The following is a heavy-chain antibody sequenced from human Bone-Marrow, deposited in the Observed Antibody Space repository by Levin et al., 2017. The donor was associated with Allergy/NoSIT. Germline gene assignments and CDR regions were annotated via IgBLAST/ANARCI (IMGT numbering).Heavy chain of an antibody. CDR1: GGSMSSGGYH. D-gene: IGHD5-24*01. V-gene: IGHV4-31*03. CDR2: IYYSGST. CDR3: AREDGSTFDS. Sequence: SETLSLTCTVSGGSMSSGGYHWSWIRQHAGKGLEWIGYIYYSGSTYYNPSLKSRAMISLDTSKNQFSLKVTSATAADAAVYYCAREDGSTFDSWGQGTLVTVSS. J-gene: IGHJ4*02.